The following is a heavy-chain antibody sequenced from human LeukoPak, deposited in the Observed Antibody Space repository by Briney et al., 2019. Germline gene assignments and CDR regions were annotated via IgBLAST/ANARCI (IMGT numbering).Heavy chain of an antibody. CDR3: ARYRTVAAQYWYYYYGMDV. CDR2: INHSGST. CDR1: GGSFSGYY. J-gene: IGHJ6*02. D-gene: IGHD6-19*01. Sequence: SETLSLTCAVYGGSFSGYYWSWIRQPPGKGLEWIGEINHSGSTNYNPSLKSRVTISVDTSKNQFSLKLSSVTAADTAVYYCARYRTVAAQYWYYYYGMDVWGXGTXVTVSS. V-gene: IGHV4-34*01.